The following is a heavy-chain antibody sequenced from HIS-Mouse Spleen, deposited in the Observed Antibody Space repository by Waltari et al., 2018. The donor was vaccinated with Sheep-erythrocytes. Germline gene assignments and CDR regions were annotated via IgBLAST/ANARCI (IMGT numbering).Heavy chain of an antibody. CDR3: TTVGD. Sequence: EVQLVESGGGLVKPGGSLRLSCAASGFTFSNAWMSWVRQAPGKGLEWVGRIKSKTVGGTTDYAAPVKGRFTISRDDSKNTLYLQMNSLKTEDTAVYYCTTVGDWGQGTLVTVSS. J-gene: IGHJ4*02. CDR1: GFTFSNAW. V-gene: IGHV3-15*01. CDR2: IKSKTVGGTT.